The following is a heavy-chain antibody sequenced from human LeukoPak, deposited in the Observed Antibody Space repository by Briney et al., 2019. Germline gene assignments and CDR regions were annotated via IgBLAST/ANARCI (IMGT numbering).Heavy chain of an antibody. J-gene: IGHJ3*02. CDR2: ISSSGSTI. V-gene: IGHV3-11*04. CDR3: AAHKGPNAFDI. Sequence: GESLRLSCAASGFTFSNYAMSWVRQAPGKGLEWVSYISSSGSTIYYADSVKGRFTISRDNAKNSLYLQMNSLRAEDTAVYYCAAHKGPNAFDIWGQGTMVTVSS. CDR1: GFTFSNYA.